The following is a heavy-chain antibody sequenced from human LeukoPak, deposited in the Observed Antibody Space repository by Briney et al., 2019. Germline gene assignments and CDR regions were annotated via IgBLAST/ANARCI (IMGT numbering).Heavy chain of an antibody. CDR1: GGSFSGYY. CDR2: INHSGST. CDR3: ARGYIVVVYYFDY. Sequence: SETLSLTCAVYGGSFSGYYWSWIRQPPGKGLEWIGEINHSGSTNYNPSLKSRVTISVETSKNQFSLKLSSVTAADTAVYYCARGYIVVVYYFDYWGQGTLVTVSS. J-gene: IGHJ4*02. D-gene: IGHD2-21*01. V-gene: IGHV4-34*01.